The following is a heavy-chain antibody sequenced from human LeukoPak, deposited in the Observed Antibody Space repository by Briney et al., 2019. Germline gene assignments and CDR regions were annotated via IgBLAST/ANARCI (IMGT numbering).Heavy chain of an antibody. V-gene: IGHV3-15*01. CDR2: IKSKTDGGTT. CDR1: GFTFSNAW. J-gene: IGHJ4*02. Sequence: TGGSLRLSCAASGFTFSNAWMSWVRQAPGKGLEWVGRIKSKTDGGTTDYAAPVKGRFTISRDDSKNTLYLQMNSLKTEDTAVYYCTTDPTDSRSIVTVGYWGQGTLVTVSS. D-gene: IGHD6-6*01. CDR3: TTDPTDSRSIVTVGY.